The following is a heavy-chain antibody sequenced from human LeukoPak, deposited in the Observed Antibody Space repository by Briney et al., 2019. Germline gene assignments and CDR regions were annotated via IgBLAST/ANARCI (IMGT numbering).Heavy chain of an antibody. CDR3: AQDSLLAVASD. CDR1: GFTFSSYW. D-gene: IGHD6-19*01. CDR2: IHYDGRDK. V-gene: IGHV3-30*02. Sequence: PGGSLRLSCAASGFTFSSYWMSWVRQAPGKGLEWVAFIHYDGRDKFYPDSMKGRFTISRDDSNNTLFLQMNSLRVDDTAVYYCAQDSLLAVASDWGQGTLVTVSS. J-gene: IGHJ4*02.